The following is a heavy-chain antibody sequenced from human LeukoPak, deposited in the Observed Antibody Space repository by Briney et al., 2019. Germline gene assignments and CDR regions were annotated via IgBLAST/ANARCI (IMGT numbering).Heavy chain of an antibody. D-gene: IGHD3-10*01. CDR1: GGSISSYY. CDR3: ARRKRNLDYYGSGSYYDY. J-gene: IGHJ4*02. Sequence: SETLSLTCTVSGGSISSYYWSWIRQPPGKGLEWIGYIYYSGSTYYNPSLKSRVTISVDTSKNQFSLKLSSVTAADTAVYHCARRKRNLDYYGSGSYYDYWGQGTLVTVSS. CDR2: IYYSGST. V-gene: IGHV4-59*04.